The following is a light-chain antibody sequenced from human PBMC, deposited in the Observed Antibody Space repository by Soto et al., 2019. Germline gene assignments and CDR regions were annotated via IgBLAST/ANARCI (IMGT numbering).Light chain of an antibody. CDR1: QNVDSNY. CDR2: GAS. J-gene: IGKJ1*01. V-gene: IGKV3-20*01. CDR3: QQYGTSPRT. Sequence: DIVLTQSPGTLSLSPGERATLSCRASQNVDSNYLAWFQQKAGQAPRLLIYGASSRATGIPDRFSGSGSGTDFSLSINRLEPEDFGVYYCQQYGTSPRTFGQGTKVEIK.